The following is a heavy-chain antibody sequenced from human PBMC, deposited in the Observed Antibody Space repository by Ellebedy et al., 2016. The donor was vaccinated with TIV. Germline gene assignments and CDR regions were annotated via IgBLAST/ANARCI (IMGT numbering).Heavy chain of an antibody. CDR2: IRQDGSDK. J-gene: IGHJ6*02. CDR1: GFSFRSYW. V-gene: IGHV3-7*03. Sequence: GESLKISCAASGFSFRSYWMSWVRQVPGKGLEWVANIRQDGSDKYYVDSVKGRFTISSDNAHNSLYLQMNSLRVEDTAVYYWARDGAYGDYAPGQYGMDVWGQGTTVIVS. D-gene: IGHD4-17*01. CDR3: ARDGAYGDYAPGQYGMDV.